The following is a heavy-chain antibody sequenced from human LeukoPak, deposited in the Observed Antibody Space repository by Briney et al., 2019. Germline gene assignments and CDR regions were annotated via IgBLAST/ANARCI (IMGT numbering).Heavy chain of an antibody. J-gene: IGHJ4*02. V-gene: IGHV4-34*01. D-gene: IGHD3-10*01. CDR3: AREKTFTYYYGSGSYRAFDY. Sequence: SETLSLTCAVYGGSFSGYYWSWIRQPPGKGLEWIGEINHSGSTNYNPSLKSRVTISVDTSKNQFSLKLSSVTAADTAVYYCAREKTFTYYYGSGSYRAFDYRGQGTLVTVSS. CDR1: GGSFSGYY. CDR2: INHSGST.